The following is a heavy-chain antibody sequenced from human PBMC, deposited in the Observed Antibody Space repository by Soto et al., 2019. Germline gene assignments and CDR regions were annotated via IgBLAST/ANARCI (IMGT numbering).Heavy chain of an antibody. Sequence: PGGSLRLSCAASGFTFSSYGMHWVRQAPGKGLEWVAVISYDGSNKYYADSVKGRFTISRDNSKNTLYLQMNSLRAEDTAVYYCAKDLADYDFWSGYTYGMDVWGQGTTVTGSS. CDR3: AKDLADYDFWSGYTYGMDV. D-gene: IGHD3-3*01. CDR2: ISYDGSNK. CDR1: GFTFSSYG. V-gene: IGHV3-30*18. J-gene: IGHJ6*02.